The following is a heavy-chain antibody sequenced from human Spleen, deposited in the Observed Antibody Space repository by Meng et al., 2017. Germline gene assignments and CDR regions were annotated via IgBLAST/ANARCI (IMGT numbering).Heavy chain of an antibody. J-gene: IGHJ4*02. CDR2: INPNSGGT. CDR1: GYTFTGYY. CDR3: ARDPYYGSGSYRLFDY. Sequence: ASVKVSCKASGYTFTGYYMHWVRQAPGQGLEWMGRINPNSGGTNYAQKFQGRVTMTRDTSISTAYMELSRLRSDDTAVYYCARDPYYGSGSYRLFDYWGQGTRVTVSS. D-gene: IGHD3-10*01. V-gene: IGHV1-2*06.